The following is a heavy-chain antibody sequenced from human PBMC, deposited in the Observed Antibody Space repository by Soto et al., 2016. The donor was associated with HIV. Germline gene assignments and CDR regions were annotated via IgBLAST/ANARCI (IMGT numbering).Heavy chain of an antibody. Sequence: VQLVESGGGVVQPGRSLRLSCAASGFTFSSYAMHWVRQAPGKGLEWVAVISYDGSNKYYADSVKGRFTISRDNSKNTLYLQMNSLRAEDTAVYYCARVAARTPYYYYYGMDVWGQGTTVTVSS. D-gene: IGHD2-15*01. CDR1: GFTFSSYA. J-gene: IGHJ6*02. CDR2: ISYDGSNK. V-gene: IGHV3-30*04. CDR3: ARVAARTPYYYYYGMDV.